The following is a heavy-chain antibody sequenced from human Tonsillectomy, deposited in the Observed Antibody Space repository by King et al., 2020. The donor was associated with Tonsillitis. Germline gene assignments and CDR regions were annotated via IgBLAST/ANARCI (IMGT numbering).Heavy chain of an antibody. D-gene: IGHD2-2*01. Sequence: QVQLVESGAEVKKPGASVKVSCKASGYTFTSNYMHWVRQAPGQGLEWMGIINPNGGSTSYAQKFQGRVTMTGDPSTSTVYMELSSLRSEDTAVYYCARSTSQAHIDLWGRGTQVTVSS. CDR1: GYTFTSNY. J-gene: IGHJ2*01. V-gene: IGHV1-46*01. CDR2: INPNGGST. CDR3: ARSTSQAHIDL.